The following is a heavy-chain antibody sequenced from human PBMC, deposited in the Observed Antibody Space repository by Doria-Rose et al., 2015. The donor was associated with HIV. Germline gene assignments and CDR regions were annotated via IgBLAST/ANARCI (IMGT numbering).Heavy chain of an antibody. J-gene: IGHJ4*02. CDR3: ARRYYYGSRPFDH. V-gene: IGHV4-31*03. D-gene: IGHD3-10*01. CDR1: GGSIGSAGYY. Sequence: LTCTVSGGSIGSAGYYWSWNRQHPGKGLEWIGYVYYTEGTSYNPSLKSRVTMSMDTSKNQFALNLTSVTAADTAVYYCARRYYYGSRPFDHWGQGTLVTVSS. CDR2: VYYTEGT.